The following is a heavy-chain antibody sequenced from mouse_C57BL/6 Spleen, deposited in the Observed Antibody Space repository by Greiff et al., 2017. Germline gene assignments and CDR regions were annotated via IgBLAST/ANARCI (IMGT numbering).Heavy chain of an antibody. V-gene: IGHV1-64*01. Sequence: VQLLQPGAELVKPGASVKLSCKASGYTFTSYWMHWVKQRPGQGLEWIGMIHPNSGSTNYNEKFKSKATLTVDKSSSTAYMQLSSLTTEDSAVYYCARSFITSVGAMDYWGQGTSVTVSS. CDR1: GYTFTSYW. D-gene: IGHD1-1*01. CDR2: IHPNSGST. J-gene: IGHJ4*01. CDR3: ARSFITSVGAMDY.